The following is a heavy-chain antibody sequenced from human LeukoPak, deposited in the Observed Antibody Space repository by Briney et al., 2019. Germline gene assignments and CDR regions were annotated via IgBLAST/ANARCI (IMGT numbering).Heavy chain of an antibody. J-gene: IGHJ5*02. CDR3: ARRANNLNSVEFDP. CDR1: GGSISGYY. V-gene: IGHV4-59*08. D-gene: IGHD4/OR15-4a*01. Sequence: SETLSLTCTVSGGSISGYYWSWIRQPPGKGLEWIGYIHYTGSTNYNPSLKSRVTISVDTSKNHFSLKLNSVTAADTAVYYCARRANNLNSVEFDPWGQGTLVTVSS. CDR2: IHYTGST.